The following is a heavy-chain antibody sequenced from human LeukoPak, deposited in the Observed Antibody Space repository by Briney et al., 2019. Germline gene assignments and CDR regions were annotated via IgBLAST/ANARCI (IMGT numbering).Heavy chain of an antibody. CDR2: IWFDGSMK. Sequence: GGSLRLSCAASGFTLSSYGMHWVRQAPGKGLEWVALIWFDGSMKYYADSVKGRFTISRDNSKNTVYLQMNSLRVEDTAVYYCARDFDSSGWYGSYYHGMDVWGQGTTVTVSS. D-gene: IGHD6-19*01. CDR1: GFTLSSYG. V-gene: IGHV3-33*01. J-gene: IGHJ6*02. CDR3: ARDFDSSGWYGSYYHGMDV.